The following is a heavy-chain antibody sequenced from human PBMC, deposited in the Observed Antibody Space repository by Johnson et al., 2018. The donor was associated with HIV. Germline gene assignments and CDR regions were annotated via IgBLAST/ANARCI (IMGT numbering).Heavy chain of an antibody. D-gene: IGHD3-10*01. CDR3: AREGGGTVVLGDEGAFDI. J-gene: IGHJ3*02. CDR1: AFTFSNYA. V-gene: IGHV3-30-3*01. CDR2: ISFDGNNK. Sequence: QVHLVESGGGVVQPGRSLRLSCAASAFTFSNYAMQWVRQAPGKGLEWVTLISFDGNNKYYAESVRGRFTISRDNSKNTLFLQMNSLRAEDTSVYYCAREGGGTVVLGDEGAFDIWGQGTMVTVS.